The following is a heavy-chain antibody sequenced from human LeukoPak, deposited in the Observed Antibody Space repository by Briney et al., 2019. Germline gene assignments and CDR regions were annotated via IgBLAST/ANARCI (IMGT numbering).Heavy chain of an antibody. D-gene: IGHD3-3*01. CDR1: GYTFTGYY. V-gene: IGHV1-2*02. CDR3: ARADYDFWSGYYDY. Sequence: VASVKVSCKASGYTFTGYYMHWVRQAPGQGLGWMGWINPNSGGTNYAQKFQGRVTMTRDTSISTAYMELSRLRSDDTAVYYCARADYDFWSGYYDYWGQGTLVTVSS. CDR2: INPNSGGT. J-gene: IGHJ4*02.